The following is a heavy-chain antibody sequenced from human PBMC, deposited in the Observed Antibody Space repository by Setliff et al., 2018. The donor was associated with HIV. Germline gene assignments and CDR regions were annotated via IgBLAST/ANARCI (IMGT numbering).Heavy chain of an antibody. Sequence: ASVKVSCKASGYTFTSYAMHWVRQAPGQRLEWMGWINAGNGNTKYSQKFQGRVTITRDTSASTAYMELSSLRPEDTAVYYCARGAWDSSGYYYWFDPWGQGTLVTVSS. CDR2: INAGNGNT. J-gene: IGHJ5*02. CDR3: ARGAWDSSGYYYWFDP. D-gene: IGHD3-22*01. V-gene: IGHV1-3*01. CDR1: GYTFTSYA.